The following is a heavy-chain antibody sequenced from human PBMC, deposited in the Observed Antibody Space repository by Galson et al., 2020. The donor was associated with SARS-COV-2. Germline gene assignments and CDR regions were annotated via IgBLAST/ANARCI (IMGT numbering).Heavy chain of an antibody. CDR3: ARIDSSGCRGNY. D-gene: IGHD6-19*01. V-gene: IGHV2-70*11. CDR2: IDWDGDK. CDR1: GFSLTTSGMC. J-gene: IGHJ4*02. Sequence: ESGPTLVKPTPTLTLTYTFSGFSLTTSGMCVNWIRQPPGKALARLARIDWDGDKYYSTSLKTRLTISKDTSKNQVVLTMTDMDPVDTATYYCARIDSSGCRGNYWGQGTPVTVSS.